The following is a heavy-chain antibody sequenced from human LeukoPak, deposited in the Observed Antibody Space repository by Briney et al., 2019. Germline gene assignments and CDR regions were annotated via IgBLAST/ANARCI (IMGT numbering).Heavy chain of an antibody. CDR1: GGSISSYY. CDR2: IYYSGST. J-gene: IGHJ4*02. Sequence: SSETLSLTCTVSGGSISSYYWSWTRQPPGKGLEWIGYIYYSGSTNYNPSLKSRVTISVDASKNQFSLKLSSVTAADTAVYYCARLGRDYDILTGYYHPPLWGQGTLVTVSS. CDR3: ARLGRDYDILTGYYHPPL. D-gene: IGHD3-9*01. V-gene: IGHV4-59*08.